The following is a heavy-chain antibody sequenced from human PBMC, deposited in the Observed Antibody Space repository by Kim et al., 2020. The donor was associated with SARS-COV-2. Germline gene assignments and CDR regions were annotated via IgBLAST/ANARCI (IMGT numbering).Heavy chain of an antibody. CDR1: GFTFSSYG. CDR3: ARDRYCSSTSCFIARYMDV. V-gene: IGHV3-33*01. Sequence: GGSLRLSCAASGFTFSSYGMHWVRQAPGKGLEWVAVIWYDGSNKYYADSVKGRFTISRDNSKNTLYLQMNSLRAEDTAVYYFARDRYCSSTSCFIARYMDVWGTGTTVTVSS. J-gene: IGHJ6*03. CDR2: IWYDGSNK. D-gene: IGHD2-2*01.